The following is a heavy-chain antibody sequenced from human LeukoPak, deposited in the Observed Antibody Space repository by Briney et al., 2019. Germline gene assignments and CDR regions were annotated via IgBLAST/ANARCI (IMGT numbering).Heavy chain of an antibody. J-gene: IGHJ4*02. CDR3: ARRTWGGSSSHSDS. CDR2: INYSGRT. V-gene: IGHV4-39*01. CDR1: GGSVTSGSYY. Sequence: SETLSLTCTISGGSVTSGSYYWAWIRQPPGKGLEWIGNINYSGRTHYNPSLKSRVTIAVDTSRTQFSLKLSYVTAADTAVYYCARRTWGGSSSHSDSWGQGTLLTVSS. D-gene: IGHD3-16*01.